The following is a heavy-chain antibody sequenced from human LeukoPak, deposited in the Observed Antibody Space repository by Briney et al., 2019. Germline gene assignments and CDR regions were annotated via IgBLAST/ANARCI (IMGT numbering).Heavy chain of an antibody. Sequence: GASVKVSCKASGYTFTSYGISWVRQAPGQGPEWMGWISAYNGNTNYAQKLQGRATMTTDTSTSPAYMELRSLRSDNTAVYYCARDGRHRGSFDYWGQGTLVTVSS. CDR2: ISAYNGNT. D-gene: IGHD3-16*01. CDR1: GYTFTSYG. V-gene: IGHV1-18*01. J-gene: IGHJ4*02. CDR3: ARDGRHRGSFDY.